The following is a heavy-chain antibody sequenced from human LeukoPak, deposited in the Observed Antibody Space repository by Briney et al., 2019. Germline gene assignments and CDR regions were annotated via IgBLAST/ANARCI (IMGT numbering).Heavy chain of an antibody. J-gene: IGHJ4*02. CDR3: AREGYDGY. Sequence: GGSLRLSCAASGFTFSSYAMHWVRQAPGKGLEWVAVISYDGSNKYYADSVKGRFTLSRDNSKNTLYLQMNSLRAEDTAVYYCAREGYDGYWGQGTLVTVSS. V-gene: IGHV3-30-3*01. CDR1: GFTFSSYA. D-gene: IGHD5-12*01. CDR2: ISYDGSNK.